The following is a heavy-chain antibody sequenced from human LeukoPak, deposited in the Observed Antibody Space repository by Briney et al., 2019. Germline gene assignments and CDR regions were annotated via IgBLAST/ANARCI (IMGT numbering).Heavy chain of an antibody. V-gene: IGHV4-59*01. CDR1: GGSISSYY. J-gene: IGHJ4*02. D-gene: IGHD3-22*01. Sequence: SETLSLTCTVSGGSISSYYWSWIRQPPGKGLEWIGYIYYSGSTNYNPSLKSRVTISVDTSKNQFSLELSSVTAADTAVYYCAVDYYDSSGFDYWGQGTLVTVSS. CDR2: IYYSGST. CDR3: AVDYYDSSGFDY.